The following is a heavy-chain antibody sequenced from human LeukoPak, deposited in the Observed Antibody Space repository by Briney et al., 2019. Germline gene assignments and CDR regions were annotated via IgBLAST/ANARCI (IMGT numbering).Heavy chain of an antibody. CDR1: GFTFSSYW. Sequence: PGGSLRLSCAASGFTFSSYWMSWVRQAPGKGLEWVANIKQDGSEKYYVDSVKGRFTISRDNAKNSLYLQMNSLRAEDTAVYYCAKADDSSGNDAFDIWGQGTMVTVSS. D-gene: IGHD3-22*01. J-gene: IGHJ3*02. V-gene: IGHV3-7*03. CDR2: IKQDGSEK. CDR3: AKADDSSGNDAFDI.